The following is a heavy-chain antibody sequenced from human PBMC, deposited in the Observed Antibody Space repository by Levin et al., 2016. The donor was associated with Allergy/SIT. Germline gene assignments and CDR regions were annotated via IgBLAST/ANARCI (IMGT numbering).Heavy chain of an antibody. CDR2: INHSGST. CDR1: GGSFSGYY. J-gene: IGHJ6*02. V-gene: IGHV4-34*01. Sequence: SETLSLTCAVYGGSFSGYYWSWIRQPPGKGLEWIGEINHSGSTNYNPSLKSRVTISVDTSKNQFSLKLSSVTAADTAVYYCARGRTYYYYGMDVWGQGTTVTVSS. CDR3: ARGRTYYYYGMDV.